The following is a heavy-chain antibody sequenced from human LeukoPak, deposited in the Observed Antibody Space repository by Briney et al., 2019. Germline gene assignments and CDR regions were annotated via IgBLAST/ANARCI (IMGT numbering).Heavy chain of an antibody. CDR1: GGSISSGGYY. Sequence: PSETLSLTCTVSGGSISSGGYYWSWIRQHPGKGLEWIGYIYYSGSTYYNPSLKSRVTISVDTSKNQFSLRLSSVTAADTAVYYCAREGDRRAAAAYWGQGTLVTVSS. CDR3: AREGDRRAAAAY. V-gene: IGHV4-31*03. CDR2: IYYSGST. J-gene: IGHJ4*02. D-gene: IGHD6-13*01.